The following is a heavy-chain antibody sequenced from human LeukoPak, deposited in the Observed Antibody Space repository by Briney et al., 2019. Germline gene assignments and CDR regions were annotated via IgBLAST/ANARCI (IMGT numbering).Heavy chain of an antibody. Sequence: SETLSLTCTVSGASINSSTYYWGWIRQPPGKGLEWIGIMDHSGITYSNPSLRSRVTFSLDTSKNPFSLTLNSVTAADTAVYFCARDPHQDEHGDEGFDYWGQGTLVTVSS. V-gene: IGHV4-39*07. CDR1: GASINSSTYY. CDR3: ARDPHQDEHGDEGFDY. D-gene: IGHD4-17*01. J-gene: IGHJ4*02. CDR2: MDHSGIT.